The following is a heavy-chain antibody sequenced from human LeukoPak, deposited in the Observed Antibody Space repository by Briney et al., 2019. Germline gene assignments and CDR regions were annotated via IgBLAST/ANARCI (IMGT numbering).Heavy chain of an antibody. D-gene: IGHD1-7*01. CDR2: IKSKTDGDTT. CDR3: TRDKLELRQFDY. V-gene: IGHV3-15*01. J-gene: IGHJ4*02. CDR1: GFTLSNAW. Sequence: GGSLRLSCAVSGFTLSNAWMSWVRRAPGKGLEWVGRIKSKTDGDTTDYAAPVKGRFTISRDESKDTLYLQMSSLKAEDTAVYYCTRDKLELRQFDYWGQGTLVTVSS.